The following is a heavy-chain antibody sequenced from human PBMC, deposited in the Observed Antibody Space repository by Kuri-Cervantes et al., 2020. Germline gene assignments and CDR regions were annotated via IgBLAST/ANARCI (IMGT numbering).Heavy chain of an antibody. CDR1: GFTFSSYA. CDR2: ISYDGSNK. J-gene: IGHJ1*01. V-gene: IGHV3-30-3*02. D-gene: IGHD2-8*01. Sequence: GGSLRLSCAASGFTFSSYAMHWVRQAPGKGLEWVAVISYDGSNKYYADSVKGRFTISRDNSKNTLYLQMNSLRAEDTAVYYCAKRFNNDGPAEYFQHWGQGTLVTVSS. CDR3: AKRFNNDGPAEYFQH.